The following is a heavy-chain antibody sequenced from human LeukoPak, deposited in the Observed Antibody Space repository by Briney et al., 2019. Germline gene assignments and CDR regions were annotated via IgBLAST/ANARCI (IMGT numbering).Heavy chain of an antibody. D-gene: IGHD6-13*01. CDR3: ARVYTGTGTDSDAFDI. CDR1: GYIFSKYA. Sequence: ASVTVSCKASGYIFSKYAITWVRQAPGQGLEWMGWISVINGNTKYAQKFQGRVTMTTDTSTSTAHMELRSLRSDDTAVYYCARVYTGTGTDSDAFDIWGQGTMVTVSS. V-gene: IGHV1-18*01. CDR2: ISVINGNT. J-gene: IGHJ3*02.